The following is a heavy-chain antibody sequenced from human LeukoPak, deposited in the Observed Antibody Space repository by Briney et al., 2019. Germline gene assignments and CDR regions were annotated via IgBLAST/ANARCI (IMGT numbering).Heavy chain of an antibody. D-gene: IGHD3-22*01. CDR1: GYTFTSYG. V-gene: IGHV1-18*01. CDR3: ARDRYYDSSGPIDY. J-gene: IGHJ4*02. CDR2: ISAYNGNT. Sequence: ASVKVSCKASGYTFTSYGISWVRQDPGQGLEWMGWISAYNGNTNYAQKLQGRVTMTTDTSTSTAYMELRSLRSDDTAVYYCARDRYYDSSGPIDYWGQGTLVTVSS.